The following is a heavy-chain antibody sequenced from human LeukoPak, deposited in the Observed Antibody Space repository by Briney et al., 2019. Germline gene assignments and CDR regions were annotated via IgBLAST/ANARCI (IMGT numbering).Heavy chain of an antibody. V-gene: IGHV3-30*02. CDR1: GFTFSSYG. J-gene: IGHJ5*02. Sequence: GGSLRLSCAASGFTFSSYGMHWVRQAPGNGLEWVEFIRYDGSNKYYADSVKGRFTNSRDNSKNTLYLQMNSLRAEDTAVYYCAKDTTPPKAGFDPWGQGTLVTVS. D-gene: IGHD1-14*01. CDR2: IRYDGSNK. CDR3: AKDTTPPKAGFDP.